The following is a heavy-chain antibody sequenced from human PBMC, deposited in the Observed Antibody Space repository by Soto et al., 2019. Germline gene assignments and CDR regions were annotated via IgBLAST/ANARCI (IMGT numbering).Heavy chain of an antibody. CDR3: ARNIKATIRSYGMDV. Sequence: GGSLRLSCVVSGFTVSSTNYMNWVRQAPGKGLEWVSYIGIGSSTKYYADSVKGRFTISRDNAKNSLYLQMNSLRAEDTAVYYCARNIKATIRSYGMDVWGQGTTVTVSS. CDR2: IGIGSSTK. J-gene: IGHJ6*02. CDR1: GFTVSSTNY. V-gene: IGHV3-48*01. D-gene: IGHD5-12*01.